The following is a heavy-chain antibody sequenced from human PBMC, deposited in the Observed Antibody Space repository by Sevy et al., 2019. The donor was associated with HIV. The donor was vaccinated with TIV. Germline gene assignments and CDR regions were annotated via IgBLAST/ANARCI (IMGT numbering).Heavy chain of an antibody. Sequence: GESLKISCVASGFTLSSYVMSWVRHSPGKGLEWVSTISHTSESSNYADSVKGRFTISRDNSKNTLYLQMNSLRVEDTAVYYCAGRRVGDFWSGSVRGPWAGGPLFDYWGQGTLVTVSS. J-gene: IGHJ4*02. CDR3: AGRRVGDFWSGSVRGPWAGGPLFDY. CDR2: ISHTSESS. CDR1: GFTLSSYV. D-gene: IGHD3-3*01. V-gene: IGHV3-23*01.